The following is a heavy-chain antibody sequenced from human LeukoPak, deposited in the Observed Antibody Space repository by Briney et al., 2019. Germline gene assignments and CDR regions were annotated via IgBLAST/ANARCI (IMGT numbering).Heavy chain of an antibody. V-gene: IGHV3-23*01. D-gene: IGHD4-11*01. J-gene: IGHJ5*02. Sequence: AGGSLRLSCAASGFTFGGFTMAWVRRTPRKGLEWLSGILADADGGRTYYADSVKGRFTISRDNSKNTLYLQMNNLRADDTAVYFCAKDLNYGNGRWEFDPWGQGTLVTV. CDR2: ILADADGGRT. CDR1: GFTFGGFT. CDR3: AKDLNYGNGRWEFDP.